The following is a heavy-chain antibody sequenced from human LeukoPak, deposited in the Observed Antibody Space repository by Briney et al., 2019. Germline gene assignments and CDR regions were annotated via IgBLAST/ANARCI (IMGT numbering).Heavy chain of an antibody. V-gene: IGHV3-23*01. D-gene: IGHD6-19*01. CDR2: IGRIDTNT. Sequence: GGSLRLSCPASGFTFSSYAMSWVRQAPGKGLEWVSTIGRIDTNTYYADSVKGRFTISRANSKSTLYLQMNSLRAEDTAIYYCAKRNSRGWYYFDYWGQGTLVTVSS. J-gene: IGHJ4*02. CDR3: AKRNSRGWYYFDY. CDR1: GFTFSSYA.